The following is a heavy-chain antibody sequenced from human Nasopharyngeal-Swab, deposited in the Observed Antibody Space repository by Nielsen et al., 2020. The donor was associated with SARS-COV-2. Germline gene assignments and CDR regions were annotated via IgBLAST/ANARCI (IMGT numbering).Heavy chain of an antibody. CDR1: GFTFSSYS. D-gene: IGHD3-10*01. V-gene: IGHV3-48*01. CDR3: ASLLWFGELPSDYYYYGMDV. Sequence: GGSLRLSCAASGFTFSSYSMNWIRQAPGKGLEWISYISSTTYTTYYVDSVKGRFTISRDNAKNSLYLQMNSLRAEDTAVYYCASLLWFGELPSDYYYYGMDVWGQGTTVTVSS. J-gene: IGHJ6*02. CDR2: ISSTTYTT.